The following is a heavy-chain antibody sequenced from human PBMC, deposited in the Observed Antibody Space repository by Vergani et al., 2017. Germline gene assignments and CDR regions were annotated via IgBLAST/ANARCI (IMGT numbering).Heavy chain of an antibody. D-gene: IGHD2-15*01. J-gene: IGHJ6*02. V-gene: IGHV7-4-1*01. Sequence: QVPLVQSGSDLKNPGASVKISCQASGYSFTRHTINWVRQAPGHGLEWMGWIHTNTGAPTYAQGFTGRITFSLDTSVNTAFLQISHLKADDSAVYYCARDRVVSDVIYSNYYGMDVWGQGTRITVS. CDR1: GYSFTRHT. CDR2: IHTNTGAP. CDR3: ARDRVVSDVIYSNYYGMDV.